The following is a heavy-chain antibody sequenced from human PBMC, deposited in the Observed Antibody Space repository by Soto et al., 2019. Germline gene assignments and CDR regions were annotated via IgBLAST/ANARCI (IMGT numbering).Heavy chain of an antibody. CDR2: VNPILSMS. CDR3: ATSYGSGYRAFDY. J-gene: IGHJ4*02. V-gene: IGHV1-69*04. Sequence: QVQLVQSGAEVKRPGSSVKVSCKASGDTFNFHSINWVRQAPGLGLEWMGRVNPILSMSNFAQRFQGRVTMTADKSTSTAYMELSGLRSGDTAIYYCATSYGSGYRAFDYWGQGALVTVSS. CDR1: GDTFNFHS. D-gene: IGHD3-10*01.